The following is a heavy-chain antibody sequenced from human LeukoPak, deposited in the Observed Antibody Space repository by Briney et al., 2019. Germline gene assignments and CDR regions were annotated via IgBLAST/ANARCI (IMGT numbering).Heavy chain of an antibody. J-gene: IGHJ4*02. V-gene: IGHV4-34*01. Sequence: SEPLSLTCAVYGGSFRGYYWSWIGKPPGRGLEWIGEINHSGSTNYKPSLKSRDTISVDTSKNQFSLKLSSVTAADTAVYYCARSRRGGTMIVVVIFDYWGQGTLVTVSS. CDR1: GGSFRGYY. D-gene: IGHD3-22*01. CDR3: ARSRRGGTMIVVVIFDY. CDR2: INHSGST.